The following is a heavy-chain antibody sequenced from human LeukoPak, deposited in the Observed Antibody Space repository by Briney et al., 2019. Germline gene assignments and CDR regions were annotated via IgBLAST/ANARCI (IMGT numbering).Heavy chain of an antibody. D-gene: IGHD7-27*01. CDR1: GFTFSTYW. V-gene: IGHV3-53*01. CDR3: AARMGTDGWNYFDL. CDR2: IYSGENT. Sequence: GGSLRLSCAASGFTFSTYWMGWVRQAPGKGVEWVSVIYSGENTYYADSVKGRFTISRDIYKNTVFLQMNGLRAEDTAVYYCAARMGTDGWNYFDLWGQGNLVTVSS. J-gene: IGHJ4*02.